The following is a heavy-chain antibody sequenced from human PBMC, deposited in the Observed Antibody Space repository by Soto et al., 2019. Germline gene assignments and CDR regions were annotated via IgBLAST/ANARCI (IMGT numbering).Heavy chain of an antibody. Sequence: QVQLVESGGGVVQPGRSLRLSCAASGFTFSSYGMHWVRQAPGKGLEWVAVIWYDGSNKYYGDSVKGRFTISRDNSKNTLYLQMNSLRADDTAVYYCGRDALYSSGPPWFDPWGQGTLVTVSS. CDR2: IWYDGSNK. J-gene: IGHJ5*02. V-gene: IGHV3-33*01. D-gene: IGHD6-25*01. CDR1: GFTFSSYG. CDR3: GRDALYSSGPPWFDP.